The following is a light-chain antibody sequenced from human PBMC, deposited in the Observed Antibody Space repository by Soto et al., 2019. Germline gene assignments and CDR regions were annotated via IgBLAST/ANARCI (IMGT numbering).Light chain of an antibody. CDR2: GNS. J-gene: IGLJ1*01. CDR3: QSYDSSLSAYV. CDR1: SSNIGAGYD. V-gene: IGLV1-40*01. Sequence: ALAQPPSVSGAPGQKVTISCTGSSSNIGAGYDLHWYQQLPGTAPKLLLYGNSNRPSGVPDRFSGSKSGTSASLAITGLQAEDEADYYCQSYDSSLSAYVFGTGTKVTVL.